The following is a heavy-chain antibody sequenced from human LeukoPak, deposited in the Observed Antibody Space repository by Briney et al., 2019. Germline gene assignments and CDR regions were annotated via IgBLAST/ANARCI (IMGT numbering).Heavy chain of an antibody. Sequence: KASETLPLTCAVNGGSFIDFYWTWIRQPPGKGLEWIGEINDSGSTKYSPSLGSRVTISLDTSKNQFSLKLTSVTAADTAVYYCAREDWYFDLWGRGTLVTVSS. CDR3: AREDWYFDL. V-gene: IGHV4-34*01. CDR1: GGSFIDFY. CDR2: INDSGST. J-gene: IGHJ2*01.